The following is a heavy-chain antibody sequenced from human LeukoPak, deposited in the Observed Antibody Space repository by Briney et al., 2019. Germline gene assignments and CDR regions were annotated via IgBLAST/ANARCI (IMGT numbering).Heavy chain of an antibody. J-gene: IGHJ4*02. D-gene: IGHD2-8*01. Sequence: ASVKVSCKASGYTFTSYGISWVRQAPGQGLEWMRWISAYNGNTNYAQKLQGRVTMTTDTSTSTAYMELRSLRSDDTAVYYCARDSYCTNGVCYGIFDYWGQGTLVTVSS. V-gene: IGHV1-18*01. CDR3: ARDSYCTNGVCYGIFDY. CDR1: GYTFTSYG. CDR2: ISAYNGNT.